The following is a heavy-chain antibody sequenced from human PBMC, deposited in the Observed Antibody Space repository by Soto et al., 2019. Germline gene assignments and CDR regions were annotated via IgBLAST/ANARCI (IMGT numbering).Heavy chain of an antibody. CDR1: GYTFTGYY. J-gene: IGHJ4*02. CDR2: INPNSGGT. V-gene: IGHV1-2*04. CDR3: AREPRDGSGSYVSSVTFDY. Sequence: ASVKVSCKASGYTFTGYYMHWVRQAPGQGLEWMGWINPNSGGTNYAQKFQGWVTMTRDTSISTAYMELSRLRSDDTAVYYCAREPRDGSGSYVSSVTFDYWGQGTLVTVSS. D-gene: IGHD3-10*01.